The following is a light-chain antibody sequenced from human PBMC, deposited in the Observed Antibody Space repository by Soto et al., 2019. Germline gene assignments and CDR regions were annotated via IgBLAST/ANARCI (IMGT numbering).Light chain of an antibody. CDR1: QSVSSSY. CDR3: QQYGTSSLT. V-gene: IGKV3-20*01. Sequence: IVLTQSPGTLSLSPGERATLSCRASQSVSSSYLAWYQQKPGQAPRLLIYGASNRATGIPDRFSGSGSGTDFTLTISRLEPEDFAVYYCQQYGTSSLTFGPGTKVDIK. J-gene: IGKJ3*01. CDR2: GAS.